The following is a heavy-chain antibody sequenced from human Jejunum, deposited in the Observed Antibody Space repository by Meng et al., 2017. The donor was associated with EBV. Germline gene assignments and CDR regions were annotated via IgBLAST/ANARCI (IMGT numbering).Heavy chain of an antibody. Sequence: QLVDAGFRLKKPGASVKVSWKASGYTFSSYAMNWVRRAPGQGLKWMGWINTKTGNPTYAQGFTGRFVFSLDTSVGTAYLQISSLKAEDTAVYYCARDWGGDYLDYWGQGTLVTVSS. CDR1: GYTFSSYA. CDR2: INTKTGNP. J-gene: IGHJ4*02. CDR3: ARDWGGDYLDY. V-gene: IGHV7-4-1*02. D-gene: IGHD3-10*01.